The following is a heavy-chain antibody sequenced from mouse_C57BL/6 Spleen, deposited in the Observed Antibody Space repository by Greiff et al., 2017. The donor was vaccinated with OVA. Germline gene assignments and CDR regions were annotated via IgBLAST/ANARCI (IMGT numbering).Heavy chain of an antibody. CDR1: GYAFTNYL. J-gene: IGHJ1*03. CDR2: INPGSGGT. V-gene: IGHV1-54*01. Sequence: VQGVESGAELVRPGTSVKVSCKASGYAFTNYLIEWVKQRPGQGLEWIGVINPGSGGTNYNEKLKGKATLTADKSSSTAYMQLSSLTSEDSAVYFCARNYGSSYWYFDVWGTGTTVTVSS. CDR3: ARNYGSSYWYFDV. D-gene: IGHD1-1*01.